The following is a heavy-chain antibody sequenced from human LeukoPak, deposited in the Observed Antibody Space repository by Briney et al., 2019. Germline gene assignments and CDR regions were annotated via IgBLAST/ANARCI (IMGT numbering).Heavy chain of an antibody. V-gene: IGHV3-13*01. Sequence: GGSLRLSCAASGFTFSSYDMHWVRQAPGKGLKWVSAIGTAGDTYYPGSVKGRFTISRDSSKNTLYLQMNSLRAEDTAVYYCARDPTVTTPYCWGRGTLVTVSS. CDR3: ARDPTVTTPYC. D-gene: IGHD4-17*01. CDR1: GFTFSSYD. CDR2: IGTAGDT. J-gene: IGHJ4*02.